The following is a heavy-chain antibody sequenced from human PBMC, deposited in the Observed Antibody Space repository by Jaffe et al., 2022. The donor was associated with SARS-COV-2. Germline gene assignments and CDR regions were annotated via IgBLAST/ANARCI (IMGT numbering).Heavy chain of an antibody. D-gene: IGHD6-6*01. V-gene: IGHV4-39*01. Sequence: QLHLQESGPGLVKPSETLSLTCSVSGGSISSSTYYWGWLRQPPGKGLEWIGTIDYSGSTYCDPSLKSRLTLSVDTSKNQFSLKLNSVTAADTAVYYCAPYSSSQGWFDPWGQGTLVTVSS. CDR2: IDYSGST. CDR1: GGSISSSTYY. J-gene: IGHJ5*02. CDR3: APYSSSQGWFDP.